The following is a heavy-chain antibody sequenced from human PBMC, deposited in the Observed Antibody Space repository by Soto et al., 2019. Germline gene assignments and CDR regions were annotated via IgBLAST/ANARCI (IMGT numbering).Heavy chain of an antibody. V-gene: IGHV3-23*01. CDR1: GFTFSSYA. CDR3: AKDARDFWSGYYSFPFDY. J-gene: IGHJ4*02. Sequence: GGSLRLSCAASGFTFSSYAMSWFRQAPGKGLEWVSAISGSGGSTYYADSVKGRFTISRDNSKNTLYLQMNSLRAEDTAVYYCAKDARDFWSGYYSFPFDYWGQGTLVTVSS. D-gene: IGHD3-3*01. CDR2: ISGSGGST.